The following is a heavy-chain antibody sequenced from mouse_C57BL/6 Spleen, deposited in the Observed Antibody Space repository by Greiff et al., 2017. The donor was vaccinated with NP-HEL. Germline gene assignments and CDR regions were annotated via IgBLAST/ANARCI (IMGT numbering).Heavy chain of an antibody. D-gene: IGHD1-1*01. CDR2: IRNKADGYTT. J-gene: IGHJ3*01. V-gene: IGHV7-3*01. CDR1: GFTFTDYY. CDR3: ARPSLIGSSSWFAY. Sequence: DVLLVESGGGLVQPGGSLSLSCAASGFTFTDYYMSWVRQPPGKALEWLGFIRNKADGYTTEYSASVKGRFTISRDNSQSILYLQMNALRAEDSATYYGARPSLIGSSSWFAYWGQGTLVTVSA.